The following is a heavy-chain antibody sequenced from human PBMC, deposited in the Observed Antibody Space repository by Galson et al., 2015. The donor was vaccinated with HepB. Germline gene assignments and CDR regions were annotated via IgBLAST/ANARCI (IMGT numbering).Heavy chain of an antibody. Sequence: SVKVSCKASGYTFGSYGISWVRQAPGQGLEWMGIINPSGGSTSYAQKFQGRVTMTRDTSTSTVYMELSSLRSEDTAVYYCARERGGYGDLIEYWGQGTLVTVSS. CDR1: GYTFGSYG. J-gene: IGHJ4*02. V-gene: IGHV1-46*01. CDR2: INPSGGST. CDR3: ARERGGYGDLIEY. D-gene: IGHD4-17*01.